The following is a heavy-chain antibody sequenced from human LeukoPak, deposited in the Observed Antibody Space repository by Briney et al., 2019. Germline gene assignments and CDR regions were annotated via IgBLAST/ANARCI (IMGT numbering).Heavy chain of an antibody. CDR3: ARDYYGSGSYPYFDY. V-gene: IGHV3-11*05. D-gene: IGHD3-10*01. Sequence: PAVSLRRSSAASGFTFSDYYMSWIRQAPGKGLEWVSYISSSSSYTNYADSVKGRFTISRDNDKNSLYLQMNSLRAEDTAAYYCARDYYGSGSYPYFDYWGQGTLVTVSS. CDR2: ISSSSSYT. CDR1: GFTFSDYY. J-gene: IGHJ4*02.